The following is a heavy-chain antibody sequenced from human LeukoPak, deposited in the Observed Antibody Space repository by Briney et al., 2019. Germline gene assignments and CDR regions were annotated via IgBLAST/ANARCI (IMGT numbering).Heavy chain of an antibody. Sequence: ASVKVSCKASGYTFTGYYMHWVRQAPGQGLEWMGWINPNSGGTNYAQKFQGWVTMTRDTSISTAYMELSRLRSDDTAVYYCARSYYYGSGSYAGAEYFQHWGQGTLVTVSS. CDR3: ARSYYYGSGSYAGAEYFQH. D-gene: IGHD3-10*01. J-gene: IGHJ1*01. CDR1: GYTFTGYY. V-gene: IGHV1-2*04. CDR2: INPNSGGT.